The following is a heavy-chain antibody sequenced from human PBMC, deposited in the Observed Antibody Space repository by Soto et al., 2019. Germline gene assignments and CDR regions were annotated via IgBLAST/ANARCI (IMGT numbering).Heavy chain of an antibody. V-gene: IGHV3-74*01. D-gene: IGHD3-22*01. J-gene: IGHJ4*02. CDR2: INTDGSST. Sequence: GGSLRLSCAASGFTFSSYWMHWVRQAPGKGLVWVSRINTDGSSTSYVDSVKGRFTISRDNAKNTLYLQMNSLRAEDTAVYYCARDPPTYYYDSSGGYFDYWGQGTLVTVSS. CDR3: ARDPPTYYYDSSGGYFDY. CDR1: GFTFSSYW.